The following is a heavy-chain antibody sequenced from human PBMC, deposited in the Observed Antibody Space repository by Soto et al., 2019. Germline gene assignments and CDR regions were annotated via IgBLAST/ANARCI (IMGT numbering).Heavy chain of an antibody. CDR2: IYYSGST. J-gene: IGHJ6*02. Sequence: SETLSLTCTVSGGSVSSGSYYWSWIRQPPGQGLVWIGYIYYSGSTNYNPSLKSRVTISVDTSKNQLSLKLSSVTAADTAVYYCARGYDFWSGYYAMDVWGQGTTVTVSS. V-gene: IGHV4-61*01. CDR1: GGSVSSGSYY. CDR3: ARGYDFWSGYYAMDV. D-gene: IGHD3-3*01.